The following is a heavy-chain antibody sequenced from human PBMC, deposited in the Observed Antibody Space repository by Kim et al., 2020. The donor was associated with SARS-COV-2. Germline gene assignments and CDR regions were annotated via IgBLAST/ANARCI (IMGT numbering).Heavy chain of an antibody. J-gene: IGHJ2*01. CDR2: IYYSGST. D-gene: IGHD6-13*01. CDR3: AKRGSWYPGYFDL. CDR1: GGSVSSGSYY. V-gene: IGHV4-61*01. Sequence: SETLSLTCTVSGGSVSSGSYYWSWIRQPPGKGLEWIGYIYYSGSTNYNPSLKSRVTISVDTSKNQFSLKLSSVTAADTAVYYCAKRGSWYPGYFDLWGRGTLVTVSS.